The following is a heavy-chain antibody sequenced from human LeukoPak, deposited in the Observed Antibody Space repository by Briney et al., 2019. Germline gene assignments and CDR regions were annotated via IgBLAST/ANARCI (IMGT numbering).Heavy chain of an antibody. CDR3: ARRHSVLTDPLSHYYYYMDV. J-gene: IGHJ6*03. D-gene: IGHD5/OR15-5a*01. CDR1: GYTFTSYG. V-gene: IGHV1-18*01. Sequence: GASVKVSCKASGYTFTSYGISWVRQAPGQGLEWMGWISAYNGNTNYAQKLQGRVTMTADTSTTTVYMELTSLRTDDTATYYCARRHSVLTDPLSHYYYYMDVWGKGTTVIVSS. CDR2: ISAYNGNT.